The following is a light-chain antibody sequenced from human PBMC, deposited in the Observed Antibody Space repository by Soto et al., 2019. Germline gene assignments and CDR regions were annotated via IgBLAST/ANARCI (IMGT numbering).Light chain of an antibody. CDR1: QSPLYSDGNTY. V-gene: IGKV2-30*01. CDR2: KVS. Sequence: DVVMTQSPLSLPVTLGRPASSSCRSSQSPLYSDGNTYLSWFQQRPGQSPRRLIYKVSNRDSGVPDRFSGSGSGTDFTLKISRVEAEDVGVYYCMQGTHWPWTFGQGTKVDIK. CDR3: MQGTHWPWT. J-gene: IGKJ1*01.